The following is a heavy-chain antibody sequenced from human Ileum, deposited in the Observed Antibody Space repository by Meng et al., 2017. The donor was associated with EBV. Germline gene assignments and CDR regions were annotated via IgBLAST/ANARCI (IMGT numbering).Heavy chain of an antibody. Sequence: SCPGLGGRSETLSLPGKFVGRSISKEHDHWVWIRQPPGKGLEWIGSMYYSGSTYYNPSLKSRVTMSLDTSNNQFSLQLTSVTAADTALYYCATRVAAVKYYFDYWGQGTLVTVSS. CDR2: MYYSGST. J-gene: IGHJ4*02. CDR1: GRSISKEHDH. D-gene: IGHD6-19*01. CDR3: ATRVAAVKYYFDY. V-gene: IGHV4-39*07.